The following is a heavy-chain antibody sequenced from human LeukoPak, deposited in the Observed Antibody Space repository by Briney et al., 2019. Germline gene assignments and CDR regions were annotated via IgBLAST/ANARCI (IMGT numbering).Heavy chain of an antibody. CDR1: GFKLDNYA. Sequence: PGGSLRLSCAASGFKLDNYALSWVRQAPGKGLEWVSAISGYGGGTYYADSVKGRFTISRDNSKNTLYLQMDSLRAEDTAVYYCANGRGISTAVATAYWGQGTLVTVSS. J-gene: IGHJ4*02. CDR2: ISGYGGGT. CDR3: ANGRGISTAVATAY. D-gene: IGHD6-19*01. V-gene: IGHV3-23*01.